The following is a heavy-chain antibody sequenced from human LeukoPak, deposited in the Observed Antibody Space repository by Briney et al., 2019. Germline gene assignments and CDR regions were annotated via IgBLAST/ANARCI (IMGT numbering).Heavy chain of an antibody. D-gene: IGHD6-13*01. CDR3: ARVMESSSEYYFDY. CDR2: IKQDGSER. V-gene: IGHV3-7*05. Sequence: GGSLRLSCAASGFTFSSYWMSWVRQAPGKGLEWVANIKQDGSERYYVDSVKGRFTITRDNAKNSLYLQMNSLRAEDTAVYYCARVMESSSEYYFDYWGQGTLVTVSS. J-gene: IGHJ4*02. CDR1: GFTFSSYW.